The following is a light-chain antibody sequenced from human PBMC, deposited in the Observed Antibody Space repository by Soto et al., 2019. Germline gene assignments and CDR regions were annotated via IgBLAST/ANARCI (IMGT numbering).Light chain of an antibody. Sequence: VVMTQSTLSLPVTLGKPASIVCRSSQCLVHSDGIAYFSWFQQRTGRSPRRXIYKVSNRDSGVPARFSGSGSGTDFELKISRVEAEDVGVYYCMQGTHWPITFGQGTRLEIK. CDR1: QCLVHSDGIAY. CDR2: KVS. V-gene: IGKV2-30*02. J-gene: IGKJ5*01. CDR3: MQGTHWPIT.